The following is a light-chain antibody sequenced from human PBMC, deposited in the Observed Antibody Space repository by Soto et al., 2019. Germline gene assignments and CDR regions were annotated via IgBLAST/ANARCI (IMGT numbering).Light chain of an antibody. CDR2: YDS. CDR3: QVWDSSSDRDVV. CDR1: NIGSKS. V-gene: IGLV3-21*04. J-gene: IGLJ2*01. Sequence: SYELTQPPSVSVARGKTARITCGGNNIGSKSVHWYQQEPGQAPVLVIYYDSDRPSGIPERFSGSNSGNTATLTISRVEAGDEADYYCQVWDSSSDRDVVFGGGTKVTVL.